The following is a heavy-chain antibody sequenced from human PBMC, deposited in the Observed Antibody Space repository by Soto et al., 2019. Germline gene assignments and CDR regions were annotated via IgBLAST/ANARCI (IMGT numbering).Heavy chain of an antibody. CDR1: GGSISSYY. CDR2: IYYSGST. D-gene: IGHD6-13*01. J-gene: IGHJ5*02. CDR3: ARDSSWRMDWCDP. Sequence: SETLSLTCTVSGGSISSYYWSWIRQPPGKGLEWIGYIYYSGSTNYNPSLQGRVTISVDTSNNHSSLKRSSVTAADTAVYYCARDSSWRMDWCDPWGQGTLVTVSS. V-gene: IGHV4-59*12.